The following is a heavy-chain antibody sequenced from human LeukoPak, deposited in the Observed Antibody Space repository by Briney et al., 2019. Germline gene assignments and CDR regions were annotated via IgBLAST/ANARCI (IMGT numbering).Heavy chain of an antibody. J-gene: IGHJ4*02. CDR3: ARGVGGSWFDY. D-gene: IGHD1-26*01. CDR1: GGSFSGYY. CDR2: INHSGST. Sequence: PPETLSLTRAVYGGSFSGYYWSWIRQPPGKGLEWIGEINHSGSTNYNPSLKSRVTISVDTSKNQSSLKLSSVTAADTAVYYCARGVGGSWFDYWGQGTLVTVSS. V-gene: IGHV4-34*01.